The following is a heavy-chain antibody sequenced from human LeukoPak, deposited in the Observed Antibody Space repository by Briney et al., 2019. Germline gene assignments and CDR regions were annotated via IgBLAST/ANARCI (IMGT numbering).Heavy chain of an antibody. CDR2: VYSGGNT. CDR1: GFTVSSDY. CDR3: AREPPGGGFDY. D-gene: IGHD3-16*01. V-gene: IGHV3-66*01. Sequence: SGGSLRLSCTASGFTVSSDYMSWVRQAPGKGLEWVSVVYSGGNTYYADSVKGRFTISRDNSKTTLYLQMNSLRAEYAAVYYCAREPPGGGFDYWGQGTLVTVSS. J-gene: IGHJ4*02.